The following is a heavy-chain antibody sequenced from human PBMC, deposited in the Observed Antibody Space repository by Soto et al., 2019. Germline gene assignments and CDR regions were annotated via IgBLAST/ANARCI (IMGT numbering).Heavy chain of an antibody. CDR3: ASPMKCSGGSCYFTYFDY. CDR2: IIPILGLA. CDR1: GGTFSSYS. J-gene: IGHJ4*02. V-gene: IGHV1-69*02. Sequence: VQLVQSGAEVKKPGSSVKVSCKASGGTFSSYSISWVRQAPGQGLEWMGRIIPILGLANYAQKFQGRVTITADKSTSTVYMELGSLRSEDTAVYYCASPMKCSGGSCYFTYFDYWGQGTLVTVST. D-gene: IGHD2-15*01.